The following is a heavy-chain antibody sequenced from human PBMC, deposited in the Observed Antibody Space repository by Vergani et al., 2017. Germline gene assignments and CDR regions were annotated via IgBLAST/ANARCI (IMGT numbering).Heavy chain of an antibody. J-gene: IGHJ4*01. D-gene: IGHD2/OR15-2a*01. Sequence: VQLLESGGGLVQPGGSLRLSCAASGFIFTNYAMSWVRQAPGRGLAWVSSISGPGLSTYYADSVKGRFSISRDNSKNTVFLQMHSLRAEDTAIYYCVKKKIDLGSYFFDSWGHGILVTVSS. CDR1: GFIFTNYA. CDR2: ISGPGLST. CDR3: VKKKIDLGSYFFDS. V-gene: IGHV3-23*01.